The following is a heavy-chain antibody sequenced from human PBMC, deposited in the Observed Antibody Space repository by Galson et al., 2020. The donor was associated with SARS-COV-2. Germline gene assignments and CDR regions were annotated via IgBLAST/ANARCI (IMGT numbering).Heavy chain of an antibody. J-gene: IGHJ5*02. CDR3: ARSGSGSYKSWFGP. CDR2: ISYDGSNK. D-gene: IGHD3-10*01. CDR1: GFTFSSYA. V-gene: IGHV3-30-3*01. Sequence: GESLKISCAASGFTFSSYAMHWVRQAPGKGLEWVAVISYDGSNKYYADSVKGRFTTSRDNSKNTLYLQMNSLRAEDTAVYYCARSGSGSYKSWFGPWGQGTLVTVSS.